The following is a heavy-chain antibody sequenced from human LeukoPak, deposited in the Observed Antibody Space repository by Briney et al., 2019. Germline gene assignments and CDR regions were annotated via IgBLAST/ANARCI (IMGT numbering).Heavy chain of an antibody. J-gene: IGHJ5*02. CDR3: ARPYYYDSRIDP. D-gene: IGHD3-22*01. CDR2: TYYSGST. CDR1: GGSISSGDYY. Sequence: SETLSLTCTVSGGSISSGDYYWSWIRQPPGKGLEWIGYTYYSGSTYYNPSLKSRATISVDTSKNQFSLKLTSVAAADTAVYYCARPYYYDSRIDPWGQGTLVTVSS. V-gene: IGHV4-30-4*01.